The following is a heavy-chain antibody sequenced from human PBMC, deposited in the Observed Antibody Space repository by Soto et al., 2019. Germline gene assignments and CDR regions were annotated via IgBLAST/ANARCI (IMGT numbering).Heavy chain of an antibody. J-gene: IGHJ4*02. CDR1: GFSLRASGLC. D-gene: IGHD3-10*01. Sequence: SGPTLLNPTPTLTMTSTFSGFSLRASGLCVRWICQPPGEALKWLALIDCVDDKYYSTCPNTTLTISKDTSKNQVVLTMTNMDAVDRATYWCARIQGILGFDYWGQGTLVTVSS. CDR2: IDCVDDK. CDR3: ARIQGILGFDY. V-gene: IGHV2-70*01.